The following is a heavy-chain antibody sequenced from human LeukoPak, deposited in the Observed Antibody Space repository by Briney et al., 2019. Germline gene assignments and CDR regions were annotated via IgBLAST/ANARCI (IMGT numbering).Heavy chain of an antibody. J-gene: IGHJ4*02. CDR3: ARRGGMITFGGVIVPYYFDY. V-gene: IGHV4-39*01. D-gene: IGHD3-16*02. CDR1: GDSISSSSYY. CDR2: IYYSGST. Sequence: SETLSLTCTVSGDSISSSSYYWGWIRQPPGKGLEWIGSIYYSGSTHYNPSLKSRVTISVDTSKNQFSLKLSSVTAADTAVYYCARRGGMITFGGVIVPYYFDYWGQGTLVTVSS.